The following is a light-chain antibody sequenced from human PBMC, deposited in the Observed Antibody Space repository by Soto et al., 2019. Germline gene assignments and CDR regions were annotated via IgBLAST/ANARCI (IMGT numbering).Light chain of an antibody. V-gene: IGLV3-21*02. Sequence: SYELTQPPSVSVAPGQTAIITCGGNNIGGKHVHWYQQKPGQAPILVIYDDSDRPSGIPERFSGSNSGNTASLTITRVEAGDEADYYCQVWDSTSDHPYVFATGTKVHRP. CDR3: QVWDSTSDHPYV. CDR1: NIGGKH. J-gene: IGLJ1*01. CDR2: DDS.